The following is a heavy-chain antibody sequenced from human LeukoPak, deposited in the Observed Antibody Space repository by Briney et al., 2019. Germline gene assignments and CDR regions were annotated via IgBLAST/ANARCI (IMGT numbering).Heavy chain of an antibody. CDR3: ARDLQNSSGYKPPFNYYYYYMDV. V-gene: IGHV1-18*01. D-gene: IGHD3-22*01. CDR1: GYTFTNYG. J-gene: IGHJ6*03. CDR2: ISVYNGDT. Sequence: ASVKVSCKTSGYTFTNYGISWVRQAPGQGLEWMGWISVYNGDTNFAQKLQGRVTMTTDTSTTTAYMELRNLRSDDTALYYCARDLQNSSGYKPPFNYYYYYMDVWGKGTTVTVSS.